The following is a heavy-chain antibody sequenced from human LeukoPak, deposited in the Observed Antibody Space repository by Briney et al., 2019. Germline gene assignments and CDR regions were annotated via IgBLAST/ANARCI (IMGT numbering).Heavy chain of an antibody. D-gene: IGHD3-22*01. Sequence: ASVKVSCKASGYTFTGYYMHWVRQAPGQGLEWMGWINPNSGGTNYAQKFQGRVTMTTDTSTSTAYMELRSLRSDDTAVYYCARGPRYYYDSSGPNFDPWGQGTLVTVSS. J-gene: IGHJ5*02. CDR3: ARGPRYYYDSSGPNFDP. V-gene: IGHV1-2*02. CDR2: INPNSGGT. CDR1: GYTFTGYY.